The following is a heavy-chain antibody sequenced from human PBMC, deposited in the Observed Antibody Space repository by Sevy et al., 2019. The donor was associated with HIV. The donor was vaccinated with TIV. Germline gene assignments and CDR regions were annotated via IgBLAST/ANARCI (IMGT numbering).Heavy chain of an antibody. J-gene: IGHJ4*02. CDR2: MWFDGSNK. CDR3: ARDLRGQYYSNYFDY. CDR1: GFPFTNHG. D-gene: IGHD3-10*01. Sequence: GGSLRLSCEASGFPFTNHGVHWVRQAPGKGLAWVALMWFDGSNKYYADSVKGRFTVSRDDSKNTLYLQMNSLRAEDTAVYYCARDLRGQYYSNYFDYWGQGTLVTVSS. V-gene: IGHV3-33*08.